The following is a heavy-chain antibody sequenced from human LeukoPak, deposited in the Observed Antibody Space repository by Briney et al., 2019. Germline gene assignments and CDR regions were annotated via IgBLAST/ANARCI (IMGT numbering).Heavy chain of an antibody. V-gene: IGHV3-23*01. D-gene: IGHD2-15*01. CDR3: AKEGRDIVVVVAATNLFDY. CDR1: GFTFSSYA. Sequence: GGSLRLPCAASGFTFSSYAMSWVRQAPGKGLEWVSAISGSGGSTYYADSVKGRFTISRDNSKNTLYLQMNSLRAEDTAVYYCAKEGRDIVVVVAATNLFDYWGQGTLVTVSS. J-gene: IGHJ4*02. CDR2: ISGSGGST.